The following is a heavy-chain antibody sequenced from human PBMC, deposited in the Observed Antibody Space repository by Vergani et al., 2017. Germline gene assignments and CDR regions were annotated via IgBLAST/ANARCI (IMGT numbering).Heavy chain of an antibody. CDR1: GGTFSSYA. J-gene: IGHJ4*02. D-gene: IGHD6-13*01. Sequence: QVQLVQSGAEVKKPGSSVKVSCTASGGTFSSYAISWVRQAPGQGLEWMGWIIPIFGTANYAQKFQGRVTMTADESTSTDYMELSSLRSEDTAVYYCASEGVAAAGSPLYFDYWGQGTPVTVSS. V-gene: IGHV1-69*01. CDR2: IIPIFGTA. CDR3: ASEGVAAAGSPLYFDY.